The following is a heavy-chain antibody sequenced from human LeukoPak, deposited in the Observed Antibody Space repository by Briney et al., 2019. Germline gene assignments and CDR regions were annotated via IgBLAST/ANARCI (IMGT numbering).Heavy chain of an antibody. Sequence: ASVKVSCKASGGTFSSYAISWVRQAPGQGLEWLGWMNPNSGNTGYAQKFQGRVTITRNTSTSTAYMEMSSLTSEDTAVYYCARGRDWLRWFDPWGQGTLVTVSS. V-gene: IGHV1-8*03. J-gene: IGHJ5*02. CDR1: GGTFSSYA. CDR2: MNPNSGNT. D-gene: IGHD3/OR15-3a*01. CDR3: ARGRDWLRWFDP.